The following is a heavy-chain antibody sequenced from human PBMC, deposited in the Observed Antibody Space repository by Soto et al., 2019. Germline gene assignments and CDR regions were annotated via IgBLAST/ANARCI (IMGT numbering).Heavy chain of an antibody. V-gene: IGHV1-69*01. J-gene: IGHJ6*01. CDR3: AGTVEIPYYHGMDV. Sequence: QVQLVQSGAEVKKPGSSVRVSCKASGGTLRSHAINWVRQAPGQGLEWMGGIIPSFGSPNYDQKFQGRLTITTEESSSTAYMELISLRSEDTAVNYCAGTVEIPYYHGMDVGGQETTVTVSS. CDR1: GGTLRSHA. CDR2: IIPSFGSP. D-gene: IGHD4-4*01.